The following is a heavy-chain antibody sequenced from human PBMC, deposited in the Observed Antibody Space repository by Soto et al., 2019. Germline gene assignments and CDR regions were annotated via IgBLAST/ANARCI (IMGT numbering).Heavy chain of an antibody. J-gene: IGHJ4*02. CDR2: INHSGST. D-gene: IGHD2-2*01. Sequence: PSETLSLTCAVYGGSFSGYYWSWIRQPPGKGLEWIGEINHSGSTNYNPSLKSRVTISVDTSKNQFSLKLSSVTAADTAVYYCARVNIVVVPAAMQSMVWYFDYWGQGTLVTVSS. CDR1: GGSFSGYY. CDR3: ARVNIVVVPAAMQSMVWYFDY. V-gene: IGHV4-34*09.